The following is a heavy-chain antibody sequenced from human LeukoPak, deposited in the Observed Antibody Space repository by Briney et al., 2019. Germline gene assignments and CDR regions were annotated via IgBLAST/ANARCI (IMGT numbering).Heavy chain of an antibody. CDR1: GFTFGDYA. D-gene: IGHD5-18*01. V-gene: IGHV3-43D*03. Sequence: GALRLSCAASGFTFGDYAMHWVRQAPGKGLEWVSLIRWNGAITYYADSVKGRFTISRDNSNNSLYLQMNGLRAEDTALYYCAKDLSAVYSYGQDYWGHGTLVTVSS. CDR3: AKDLSAVYSYGQDY. CDR2: IRWNGAIT. J-gene: IGHJ4*01.